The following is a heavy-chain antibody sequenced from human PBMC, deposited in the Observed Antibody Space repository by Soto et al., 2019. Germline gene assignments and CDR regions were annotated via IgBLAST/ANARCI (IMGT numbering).Heavy chain of an antibody. Sequence: ASVKVSCKASGSTFTGHYIHWVRQAPGQGLEWMGWINPNSGGTSYAQKFQGRLTMTTDTSITTAYMELSRLSSDDTAFYYCAKSGSFFRASLGYFDYLGKGKLVTVSP. V-gene: IGHV1-2*02. J-gene: IGHJ4*02. CDR1: GSTFTGHY. CDR3: AKSGSFFRASLGYFDY. CDR2: INPNSGGT. D-gene: IGHD1-1*01.